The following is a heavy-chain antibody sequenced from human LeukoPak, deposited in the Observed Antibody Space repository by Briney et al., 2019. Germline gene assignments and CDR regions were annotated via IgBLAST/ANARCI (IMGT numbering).Heavy chain of an antibody. D-gene: IGHD2-21*02. Sequence: GGSLRLSCAASGFTFSSYSMNWVRQAPGKGLEWVSSISSSSSYIYYADSVKGRFTISRDNAKNSLYLQMNSLRAEDTAVYYCARDNVDGVVVTAIYSYWGQGTLVTVSS. CDR2: ISSSSSYI. J-gene: IGHJ4*02. V-gene: IGHV3-21*01. CDR3: ARDNVDGVVVTAIYSY. CDR1: GFTFSSYS.